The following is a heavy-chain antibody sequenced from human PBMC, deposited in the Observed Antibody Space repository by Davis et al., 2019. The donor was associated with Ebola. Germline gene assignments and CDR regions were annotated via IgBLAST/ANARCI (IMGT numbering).Heavy chain of an antibody. CDR3: AKAHFDWLLYYYYYYGMDV. J-gene: IGHJ6*04. CDR1: GFAFASYS. D-gene: IGHD3-9*01. V-gene: IGHV3-23*03. Sequence: GESLKISCAASGFAFASYSMNWVRQAPGKGPEWVSGLWSGGLNTFYAGSVKGRFTVSRDNSRNRLYLQMNSLRVDDTAVYYCAKAHFDWLLYYYYYYGMDVWGKGTTVTVSS. CDR2: LWSGGLNT.